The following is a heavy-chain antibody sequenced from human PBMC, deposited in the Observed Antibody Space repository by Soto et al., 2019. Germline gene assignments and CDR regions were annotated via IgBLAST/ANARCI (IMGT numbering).Heavy chain of an antibody. CDR3: ARVSYYDSSGYYNYFDY. Sequence: SETLSLTCTVSGGSISSGDYYWSWIRQPPGKGLEWIGYIYYSGSTYYNPSLKSRVTISVDTSKNQFSLKLSSVTAADTAVYYCARVSYYDSSGYYNYFDYWGQGTLVTVSS. D-gene: IGHD3-22*01. V-gene: IGHV4-30-4*01. J-gene: IGHJ4*02. CDR2: IYYSGST. CDR1: GGSISSGDYY.